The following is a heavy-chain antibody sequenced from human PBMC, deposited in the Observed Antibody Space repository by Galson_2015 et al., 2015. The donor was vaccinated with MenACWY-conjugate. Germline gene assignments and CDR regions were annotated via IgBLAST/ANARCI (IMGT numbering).Heavy chain of an antibody. CDR2: FDPEDGGT. Sequence: SVKVSCKVSGHTLSELHTHWVRQAPGEGLEGMGGFDPEDGGTIYGREFQVWGTMTEDTSTDTAYMELSSLRSEDTAVYYCARVEGWTVVRGILIDYWGQGTLVTVSS. J-gene: IGHJ4*02. CDR3: ARVEGWTVVRGILIDY. V-gene: IGHV1-24*01. D-gene: IGHD3-10*01. CDR1: GHTLSELH.